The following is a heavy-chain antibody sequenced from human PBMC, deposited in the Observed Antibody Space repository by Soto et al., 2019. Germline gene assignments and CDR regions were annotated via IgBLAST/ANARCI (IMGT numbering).Heavy chain of an antibody. J-gene: IGHJ4*02. CDR1: GGSISSYY. CDR2: IYYSGST. V-gene: IGHV4-59*08. D-gene: IGHD1-1*01. CDR3: ARRYGYSFDY. Sequence: SETLSLTCTVSGGSISSYYWSWIRQPPGKGLEWIGYIYYSGSTNYNPSLKGRVTISVDTSKNQFSLKLSSVTAADTALYYCARRYGYSFDYWGQGTLVTVSS.